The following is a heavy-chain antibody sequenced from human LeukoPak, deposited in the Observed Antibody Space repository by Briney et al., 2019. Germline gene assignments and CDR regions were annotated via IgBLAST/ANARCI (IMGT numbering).Heavy chain of an antibody. V-gene: IGHV4-34*01. Sequence: TSETLSLTCAVYGGSFSGYYWSWIRQPPGKGLEWIGEINHSGSTNYNPSLESRVTISVDTSKNQFSLKLSSVTAADTAVYYCATAPYDSSGHEPNWGQGTLVTVSS. CDR3: ATAPYDSSGHEPN. J-gene: IGHJ4*02. CDR1: GGSFSGYY. CDR2: INHSGST. D-gene: IGHD3-22*01.